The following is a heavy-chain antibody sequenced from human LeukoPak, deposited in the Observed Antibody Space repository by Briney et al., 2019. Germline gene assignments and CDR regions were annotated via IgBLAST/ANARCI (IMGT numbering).Heavy chain of an antibody. D-gene: IGHD1-26*01. J-gene: IGHJ3*02. V-gene: IGHV3-74*01. Sequence: GGSLRLSCAASGFTFSSYWMHWVRQAPGKGLVWVSRINSDGSSTSYADSVKGRFTISRDNSKNTLYLQMNSLRAEDTAVYYCARNLGATGPHDAFDIWGQGTMVTVSS. CDR3: ARNLGATGPHDAFDI. CDR2: INSDGSST. CDR1: GFTFSSYW.